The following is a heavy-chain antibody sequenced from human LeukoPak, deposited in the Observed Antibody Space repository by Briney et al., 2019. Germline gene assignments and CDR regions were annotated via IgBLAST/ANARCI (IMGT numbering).Heavy chain of an antibody. J-gene: IGHJ6*03. CDR2: ISAYNGNT. CDR3: ARGQGGIAAAGGYYYYMDV. D-gene: IGHD6-13*01. Sequence: ASVKVSCKASGYTFTSYGISWVRQAPGQGLEWMGWISAYNGNTNYAQKLQGRVTMTTDTSTSTAYMELRSLRSDDTAVYYCARGQGGIAAAGGYYYYMDVWGKGTTVTVSS. CDR1: GYTFTSYG. V-gene: IGHV1-18*01.